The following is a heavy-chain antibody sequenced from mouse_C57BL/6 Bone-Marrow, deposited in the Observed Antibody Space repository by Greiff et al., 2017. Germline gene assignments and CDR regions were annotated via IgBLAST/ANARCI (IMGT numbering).Heavy chain of an antibody. D-gene: IGHD2-2*01. CDR2: INPNNGGT. J-gene: IGHJ4*01. V-gene: IGHV1-22*01. Sequence: EVKLQESGPELVKPGASVKMSCKASGYTFTDYNMHWVKQSHGKSLEWIGYINPNNGGTSYNQKFKGKATLTVNKSSSTAYMELRSLPSEDSAVYYCANDLLWLRRYYYAMDYWGQGTSVTVSS. CDR3: ANDLLWLRRYYYAMDY. CDR1: GYTFTDYN.